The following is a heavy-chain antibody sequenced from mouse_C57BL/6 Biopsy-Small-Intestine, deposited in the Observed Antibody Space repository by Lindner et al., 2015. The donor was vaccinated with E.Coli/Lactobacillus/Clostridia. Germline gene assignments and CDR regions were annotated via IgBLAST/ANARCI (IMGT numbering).Heavy chain of an antibody. J-gene: IGHJ4*01. D-gene: IGHD6-1*01. CDR3: ARVGSIAVALDY. CDR1: GYTFTSFG. Sequence: SVKVSCKASGYTFTSFGISWVRQAPGQRLEWMGWINPNTGATNYAQKFQGWVTMTRDTSISTAYMELSKLKSDDTAVYYCARVGSIAVALDYWGLGTLVTVSS. CDR2: INPNTGAT. V-gene: IGHV1-53*01.